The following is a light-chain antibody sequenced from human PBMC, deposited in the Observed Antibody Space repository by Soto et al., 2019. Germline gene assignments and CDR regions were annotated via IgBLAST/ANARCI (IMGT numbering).Light chain of an antibody. CDR3: QQHKIWPLT. J-gene: IGKJ4*01. CDR2: AAS. V-gene: IGKV3D-15*01. Sequence: EIVMTQSPATLSVSPGETATLSCRASQSVTKDLVWYQHKPGQAPRLLIYAASTRAPGIPARFSGSGSGTEFTLTISSLQSGDFAVYYCQQHKIWPLTFGGGTKV. CDR1: QSVTKD.